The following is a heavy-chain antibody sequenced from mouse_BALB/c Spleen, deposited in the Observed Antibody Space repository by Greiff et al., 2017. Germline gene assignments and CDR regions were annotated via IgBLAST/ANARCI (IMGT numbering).Heavy chain of an antibody. CDR1: GFTFSSYT. J-gene: IGHJ4*01. CDR3: TRDSCMDY. Sequence: EVMLVESGGGLVKPGGSLKLSCAASGFTFSSYTMSWVRQTPEKRLEWVATISSGGSYTYYPDSVKGRFTISRDNAKNTLYLQMSSLKSEDTAMYYCTRDSCMDYWGQGTSVTVSS. V-gene: IGHV5-6-4*01. CDR2: ISSGGSYT.